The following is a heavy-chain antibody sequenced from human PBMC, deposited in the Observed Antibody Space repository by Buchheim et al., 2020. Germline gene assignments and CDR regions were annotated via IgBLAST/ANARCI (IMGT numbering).Heavy chain of an antibody. V-gene: IGHV3-23*04. CDR1: GFTFSSYG. CDR2: INGSGGST. CDR3: AKDQYYDSSGYKQAFDY. D-gene: IGHD3-22*01. Sequence: EVQLVESGGGLVQPGGSLRLSCAASGFTFSSYGMSWVRQAPGKGLEWVSAINGSGGSTYYVDSVKGRFTISRDNSKNTLYLIMNSLRAEDTAVYYCAKDQYYDSSGYKQAFDYWGQGT. J-gene: IGHJ4*02.